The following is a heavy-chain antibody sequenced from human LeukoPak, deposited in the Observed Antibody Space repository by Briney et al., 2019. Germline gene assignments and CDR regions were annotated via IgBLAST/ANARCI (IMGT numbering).Heavy chain of an antibody. CDR2: ISVHDGYT. J-gene: IGHJ1*01. CDR1: GYRFGNYG. Sequence: SVQVSCKTSGYRFGNYGITWGRQAPGQGLEWLGWISVHDGYTNYAEKFQGRVTMTADTSTNTAYMELTSLRSDDTAVYYCARYGCNSLACYEDHWGQGTLVTVSS. CDR3: ARYGCNSLACYEDH. D-gene: IGHD2-15*01. V-gene: IGHV1-18*01.